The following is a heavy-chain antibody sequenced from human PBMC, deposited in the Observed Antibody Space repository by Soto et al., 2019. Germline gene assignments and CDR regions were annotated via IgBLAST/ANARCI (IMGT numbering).Heavy chain of an antibody. CDR2: ISAYNGNT. Sequence: ASVKVSCKASGYTFTSYGISWVRQAPGQGLEWMGWISAYNGNTNYAQKLQGRVTMTTDTSTSTAYMELSSLRSEDTAVYYCARDFGRPGGSWYPYFGYWGQGTLVTVSS. CDR3: ARDFGRPGGSWYPYFGY. D-gene: IGHD6-13*01. V-gene: IGHV1-18*01. J-gene: IGHJ4*02. CDR1: GYTFTSYG.